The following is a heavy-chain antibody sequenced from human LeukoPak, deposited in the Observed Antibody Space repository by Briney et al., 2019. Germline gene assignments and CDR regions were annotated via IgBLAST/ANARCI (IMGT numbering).Heavy chain of an antibody. J-gene: IGHJ1*01. CDR1: GYTFTSYA. CDR3: ARSVVVVVAATHSGEYFQH. CDR2: INACNGNT. V-gene: IGHV1-3*01. D-gene: IGHD2-15*01. Sequence: ASVKVSCKASGYTFTSYAMHWVRQAPGQRLEWMGWINACNGNTKYSQKFQGRVTITRDTSASTAYMELSSLRSEDTAVYYCARSVVVVVAATHSGEYFQHWGQGTLVTVSS.